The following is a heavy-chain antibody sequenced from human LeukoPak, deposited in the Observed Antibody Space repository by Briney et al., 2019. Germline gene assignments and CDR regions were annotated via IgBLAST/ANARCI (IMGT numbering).Heavy chain of an antibody. Sequence: GESLKISCKGSGYSFTSYWIGWVRQMPGKGLEWMGIIYPGGSDTRYSPSFHGQVTISADKSISTAYLQWSSLKASDTAMYYCARCAVDIVPGAFDYWGQGTLVTVSS. CDR2: IYPGGSDT. D-gene: IGHD5-12*01. CDR3: ARCAVDIVPGAFDY. J-gene: IGHJ4*02. V-gene: IGHV5-51*01. CDR1: GYSFTSYW.